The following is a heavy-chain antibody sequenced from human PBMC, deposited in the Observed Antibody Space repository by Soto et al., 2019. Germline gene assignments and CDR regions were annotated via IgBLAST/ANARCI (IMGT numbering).Heavy chain of an antibody. J-gene: IGHJ4*02. CDR2: ISSSSSTI. D-gene: IGHD1-7*01. CDR1: GFTFSSYS. Sequence: EVQLVESGGGLVQPGGSLRLSCAASGFTFSSYSMNWVRQAPGKGLEWVSYISSSSSTIYYADSVKGRFTISRDNVKNSLYLQMNSLRAEDTAVYYCARDTNRFNWNYIKFDYWGQGTLVTVSS. V-gene: IGHV3-48*01. CDR3: ARDTNRFNWNYIKFDY.